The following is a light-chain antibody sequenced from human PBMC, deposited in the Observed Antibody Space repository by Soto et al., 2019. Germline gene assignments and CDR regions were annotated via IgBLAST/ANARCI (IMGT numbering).Light chain of an antibody. J-gene: IGKJ1*01. CDR2: EVS. CDR3: QQYQDWPRT. CDR1: ERLTGN. V-gene: IGKV3-15*01. Sequence: EIEMTQSPATLSLSPGERATLSCRASERLTGNLAWYQHRPGQAPRLLIYEVSTRATYIPARFSGRGSRTEFTLTISSLQAEDSEVYYCQQYQDWPRTFGQGTKVDIK.